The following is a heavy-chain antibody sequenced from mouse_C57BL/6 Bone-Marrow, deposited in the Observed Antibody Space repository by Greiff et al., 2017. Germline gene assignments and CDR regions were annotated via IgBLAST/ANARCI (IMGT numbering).Heavy chain of an antibody. CDR1: GFNIKDYY. J-gene: IGHJ2*01. V-gene: IGHV14-1*01. D-gene: IGHD1-1*01. CDR3: TTLYYGSKNHY. CDR2: IDPEDGDT. Sequence: VHVKQSGAELVRPGASVKLSCTASGFNIKDYYMHWVKQRPEQGLEWIGRIDPEDGDTEYAPKFQGKATMTADTSSNTAYLQLSSLTSEDTAVYYCTTLYYGSKNHYWGQGTTLTVSS.